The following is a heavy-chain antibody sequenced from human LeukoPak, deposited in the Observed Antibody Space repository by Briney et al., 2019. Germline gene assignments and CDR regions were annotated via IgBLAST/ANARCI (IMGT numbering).Heavy chain of an antibody. V-gene: IGHV4-31*03. CDR1: GGSISSGGYY. D-gene: IGHD5-18*01. J-gene: IGHJ4*02. CDR3: ARVDVDTAMADY. CDR2: IYYSGST. Sequence: SETLSLTCTVSGGSISSGGYYCSWIRQHPGKGLEWIGYIYYSGSTYYNPSLKSRVTISLDTSKNQYSLKLSSVTAPDTAVYYCARVDVDTAMADYWGQGTLVTVSS.